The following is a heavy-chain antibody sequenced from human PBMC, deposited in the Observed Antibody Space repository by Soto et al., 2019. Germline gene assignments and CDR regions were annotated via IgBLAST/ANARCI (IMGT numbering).Heavy chain of an antibody. CDR2: IRDRVHSYST. J-gene: IGHJ4*02. D-gene: IGHD1-20*01. CDR3: VSLWSVTGSRDY. CDR1: GLTFSDHY. V-gene: IGHV3-72*01. Sequence: EVQLVESGGGLVQPGGSLRLSCAVSGLTFSDHYMCWVRQAPGKGVDWVGRIRDRVHSYSTEYAASVKGRFTIPRDDSSNSLYLQMNRLKMEDTAVYYCVSLWSVTGSRDYWGRGTLVTVSS.